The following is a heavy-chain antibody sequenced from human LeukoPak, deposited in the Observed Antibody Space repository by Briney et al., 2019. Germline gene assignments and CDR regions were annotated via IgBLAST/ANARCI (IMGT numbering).Heavy chain of an antibody. D-gene: IGHD3-10*01. CDR2: INHSGST. Sequence: SETLSLTCAVYGGSFSGYYWSWIRQPPGKGLEWIGEINHSGSTNYNPSLKSRVTISVDTSKNQFSLKLGPVTAADTAVYYCASRSGDCWGQGTLVTVSS. CDR3: ASRSGDC. V-gene: IGHV4-34*01. CDR1: GGSFSGYY. J-gene: IGHJ4*02.